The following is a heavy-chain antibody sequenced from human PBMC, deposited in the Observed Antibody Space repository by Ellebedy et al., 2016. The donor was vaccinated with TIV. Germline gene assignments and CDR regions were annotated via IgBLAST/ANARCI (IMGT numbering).Heavy chain of an antibody. V-gene: IGHV3-7*01. D-gene: IGHD4-17*01. CDR2: IYQDGSDK. Sequence: GESLKISCVASGFSFRNYWMSWVRQAPGKGLEWVANIYQDGSDKYYVDSVKGRFPISRDNANKSLFLQMNNLRVEDTAVYYCARRGSYGDYAVQINSWFDTWGRGTLVTVSS. CDR1: GFSFRNYW. CDR3: ARRGSYGDYAVQINSWFDT. J-gene: IGHJ5*02.